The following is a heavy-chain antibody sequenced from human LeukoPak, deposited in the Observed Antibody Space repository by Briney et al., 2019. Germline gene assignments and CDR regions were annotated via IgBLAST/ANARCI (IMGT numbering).Heavy chain of an antibody. CDR1: GYTFTGYY. D-gene: IGHD2-15*01. J-gene: IGHJ3*02. V-gene: IGHV1-2*02. CDR3: ASPVLTHHAFDI. Sequence: GASVKVSCKASGYTFTGYYMHWVRQAPGQGLEWMGWINPNSGGTSYAQKFQGRVTMTRDTSISTAYMELSRLRSDDTAVYYCASPVLTHHAFDIWGQGTMVTVSS. CDR2: INPNSGGT.